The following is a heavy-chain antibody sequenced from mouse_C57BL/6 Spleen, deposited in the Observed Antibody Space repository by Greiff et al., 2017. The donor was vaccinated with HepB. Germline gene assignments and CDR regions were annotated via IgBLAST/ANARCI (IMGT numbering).Heavy chain of an antibody. CDR3: ARKIYYGNFLDY. Sequence: QVQLQQSGPELVKPGASVKISCKASGYAFSSSWMNWVKQRPGKGLEWIGRIYPGAGDTNYNGKFKGKATLTADKSSSTAYMQLSSLTSEDSAVYFCARKIYYGNFLDYWGQGTTLTVSS. J-gene: IGHJ2*01. D-gene: IGHD2-1*01. CDR2: IYPGAGDT. CDR1: GYAFSSSW. V-gene: IGHV1-82*01.